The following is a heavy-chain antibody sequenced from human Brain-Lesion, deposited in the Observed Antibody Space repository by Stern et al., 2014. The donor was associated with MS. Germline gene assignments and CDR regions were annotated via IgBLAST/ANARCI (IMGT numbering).Heavy chain of an antibody. CDR1: GFTFGSCA. Sequence: VQLVQSGGGVVQPGRPLRLSCVASGFTFGSCAMHWVRQAPGKGLEWVAGVSYDGSNKYYADSVKGSFTISRDNSQNTLYMQMSSLRPEDTAVYYCAKDRQYLTYFFDHWGQGSLVTVSS. D-gene: IGHD2/OR15-2a*01. J-gene: IGHJ5*02. CDR2: VSYDGSNK. V-gene: IGHV3-30*18. CDR3: AKDRQYLTYFFDH.